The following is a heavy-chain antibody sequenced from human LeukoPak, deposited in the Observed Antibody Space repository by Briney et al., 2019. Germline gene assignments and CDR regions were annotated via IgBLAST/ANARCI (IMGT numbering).Heavy chain of an antibody. J-gene: IGHJ4*02. CDR3: ASPGRYCSSTSCSRFDY. D-gene: IGHD2-2*01. CDR1: GGTFSSYA. Sequence: ASVKVSCKASGGTFSSYAISWVRQAPGRGLEWMGGIIPIFGTANYAQKFQGRVTITADESTSTAYMELSSLRSEDTAVYYCASPGRYCSSTSCSRFDYWGQGTLVTVSS. V-gene: IGHV1-69*13. CDR2: IIPIFGTA.